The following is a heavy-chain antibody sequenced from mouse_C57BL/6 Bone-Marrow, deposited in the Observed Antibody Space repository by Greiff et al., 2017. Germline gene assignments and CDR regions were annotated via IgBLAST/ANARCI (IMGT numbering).Heavy chain of an antibody. CDR3: AREAYFYYGSSYGY. V-gene: IGHV1-59*01. CDR1: GYTFTSYW. D-gene: IGHD1-1*01. Sequence: VQLQQPGAELVRPGTSVKLSCKASGYTFTSYWMHWVKQRPGQGLEWIGVIDPSDSYTNYNQKFKGKATLTVDTSSSTAYMQLSSLTSEESAVYYCAREAYFYYGSSYGYWGQGTTLTVSS. CDR2: IDPSDSYT. J-gene: IGHJ2*01.